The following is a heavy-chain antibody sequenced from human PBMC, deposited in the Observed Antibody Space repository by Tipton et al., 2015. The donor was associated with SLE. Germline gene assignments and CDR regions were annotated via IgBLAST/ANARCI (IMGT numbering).Heavy chain of an antibody. V-gene: IGHV4-59*12. D-gene: IGHD2-15*01. CDR3: ARAGCSGGSCFYYFDY. CDR1: GGSISSYY. CDR2: IYYSGST. Sequence: TLSLTCTVSGGSISSYYWSWIRQPPGKGLEWIGYIYYSGSTNYNPSLKSRVTISVDTSKNQFSLKLSSVTAADTAVYYCARAGCSGGSCFYYFDYWGQGTLVTVSS. J-gene: IGHJ4*02.